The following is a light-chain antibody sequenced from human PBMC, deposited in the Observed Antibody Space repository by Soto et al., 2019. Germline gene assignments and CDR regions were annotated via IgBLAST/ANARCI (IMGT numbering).Light chain of an antibody. V-gene: IGKV4-1*01. CDR1: QSVLYSSNNKNY. CDR3: QQYYSTPQT. J-gene: IGKJ1*01. CDR2: WAS. Sequence: DIVMTQSPDSLAVSLGERATINCKSSQSVLYSSNNKNYLAWYQQKPGQPPKLLIYWASTRESVVPDRFSGSGSGTDFTLTISSLQAEDEAVYYWQQYYSTPQTFGQGTKVEIK.